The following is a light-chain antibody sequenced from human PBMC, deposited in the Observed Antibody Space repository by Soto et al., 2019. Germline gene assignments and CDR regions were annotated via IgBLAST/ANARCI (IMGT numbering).Light chain of an antibody. CDR1: QRIGSN. Sequence: EIVMTQSPVTLSVSPGERATLSCRASQRIGSNFACYQQKPVQAPRLLLYGASIRATVIPSRFSGSGSGTEFTITINNLQSEDFAVYYCQQYNSWLTWTFGQGTKVDIK. CDR3: QQYNSWLTWT. V-gene: IGKV3-15*01. CDR2: GAS. J-gene: IGKJ1*01.